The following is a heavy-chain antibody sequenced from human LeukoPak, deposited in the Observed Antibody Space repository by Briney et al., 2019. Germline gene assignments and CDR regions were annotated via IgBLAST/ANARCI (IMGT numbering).Heavy chain of an antibody. CDR2: IIPIFGTA. D-gene: IGHD3-22*01. J-gene: IGHJ6*03. CDR3: ARGGGTDYDSSGLYMDG. Sequence: ASVKVSCKASGGTFSSYAISWVRQAPGKGLEWMGGIIPIFGTANYAQKFQGRVTITSDETTSTAYRELSSLRSEDTAVYYCARGGGTDYDSSGLYMDGWSKGSTVTVSS. V-gene: IGHV1-69*13. CDR1: GGTFSSYA.